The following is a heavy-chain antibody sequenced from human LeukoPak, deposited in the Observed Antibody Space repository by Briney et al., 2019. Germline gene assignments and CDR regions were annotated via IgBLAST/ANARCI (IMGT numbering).Heavy chain of an antibody. CDR1: GYTSTSYG. CDR3: ARAYVYGDSLYYFDY. Sequence: ASVKVSCKASGYTSTSYGISWVRQAPGQGLEWMGWISAYNGNTNYAQKLQGRVTMTTDTSTSTAYMELRSLRSDDTAVYYCARAYVYGDSLYYFDYWGQGTLVTVSS. D-gene: IGHD4-17*01. J-gene: IGHJ4*02. CDR2: ISAYNGNT. V-gene: IGHV1-18*01.